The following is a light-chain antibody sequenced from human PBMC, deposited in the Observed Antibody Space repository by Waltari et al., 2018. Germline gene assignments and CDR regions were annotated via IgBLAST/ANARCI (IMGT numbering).Light chain of an antibody. CDR3: QQSYTTPVLT. V-gene: IGKV1-39*01. CDR1: QSISSY. CDR2: AAS. J-gene: IGKJ4*01. Sequence: DIQMTQSPSSLSASVGDRVTITCRASQSISSYLNWYQQKPGRAPKLLIYAASNLQSGVPSRFSGSGSGTDFTLTITSLQPEDFATYYCQQSYTTPVLTFGGGTKVEIK.